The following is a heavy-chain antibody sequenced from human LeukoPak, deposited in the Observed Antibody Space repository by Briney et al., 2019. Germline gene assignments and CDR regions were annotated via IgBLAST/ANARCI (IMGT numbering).Heavy chain of an antibody. CDR1: GGTFSGYY. D-gene: IGHD3-16*01. CDR3: ARGISRIYDYVWGGPLDY. Sequence: SETLSLTCAVYGGTFSGYYWSWIRQPPGKGLEWIGEINHSGSTNYYPALKSRVTISVDTSKNQFSLKLSSVTAADTAVYYCARGISRIYDYVWGGPLDYWGQGTLVTVSS. V-gene: IGHV4-34*01. J-gene: IGHJ4*02. CDR2: INHSGST.